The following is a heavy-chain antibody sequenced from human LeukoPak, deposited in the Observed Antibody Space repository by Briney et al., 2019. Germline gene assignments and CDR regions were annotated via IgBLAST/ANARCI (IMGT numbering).Heavy chain of an antibody. Sequence: SETLSLTCTVSGGSISSYYWSWIRQPAGKGLEWIGRIYTTGSTNYNPSLKSRDTMSVDTSKNQFSLKLTSVTAADTAVYYCARDLTKTDAFDIWGQGTMVTVSS. CDR3: ARDLTKTDAFDI. CDR1: GGSISSYY. V-gene: IGHV4-4*07. D-gene: IGHD4/OR15-4a*01. J-gene: IGHJ3*02. CDR2: IYTTGST.